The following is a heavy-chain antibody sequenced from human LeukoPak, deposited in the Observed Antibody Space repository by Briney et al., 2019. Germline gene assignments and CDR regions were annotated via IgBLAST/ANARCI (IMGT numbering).Heavy chain of an antibody. D-gene: IGHD3-3*02. J-gene: IGHJ6*03. CDR1: GFTCSRYA. CDR3: ARGHFWSGYSYQDYYYYMDV. Sequence: GGSLRLSCAASGFTCSRYAMHWVRQAPGKGLEHVSTISYNGDGTDYANSVKGRFTISRDNSKNTLSLQVGSLRPEDMAVYYCARGHFWSGYSYQDYYYYMDVWGKGTTVTVSS. V-gene: IGHV3-64*01. CDR2: ISYNGDGT.